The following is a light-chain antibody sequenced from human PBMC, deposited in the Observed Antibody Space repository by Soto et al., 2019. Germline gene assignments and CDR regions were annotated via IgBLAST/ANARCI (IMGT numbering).Light chain of an antibody. J-gene: IGKJ5*01. CDR2: GAS. CDR3: QQYNNWLT. V-gene: IGKV3-15*01. Sequence: EIVMTQSPATLSVSPGERATLSCRACQSVSSNLAWYQQKPGQAPRLLIYGASTRATGIPARFSGSGSGTEFTLTISSLQSEDFAVYYCQQYNNWLTFGQGARLEIK. CDR1: QSVSSN.